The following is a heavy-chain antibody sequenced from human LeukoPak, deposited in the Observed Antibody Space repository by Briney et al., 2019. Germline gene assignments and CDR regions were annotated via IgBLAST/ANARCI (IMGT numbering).Heavy chain of an antibody. CDR2: IYHSGST. CDR1: GGSISSSNW. J-gene: IGHJ2*01. D-gene: IGHD3-10*01. CDR3: ARGWFGELFASTFDL. Sequence: PSETLSLTCAVSGGSISSSNWWSWVRQPPGKGLEWIGEIYHSGSTNYNPSLKSRVTISVDKSKNQFSLKLSSVTAADTAVYYCARGWFGELFASTFDLWGRGTLVTVSS. V-gene: IGHV4-4*02.